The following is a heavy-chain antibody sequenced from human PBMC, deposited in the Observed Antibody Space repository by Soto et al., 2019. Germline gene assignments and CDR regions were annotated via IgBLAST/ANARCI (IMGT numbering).Heavy chain of an antibody. D-gene: IGHD3-9*01. Sequence: QLQESGPGLLKPSETLSLTCTVSCGSISSPSYNWGWVRQPPGKGPEWIGTIFHRGSTHYNPSLGARLAMSVATSKGQLSLTLTTVTAADTAVYYCTTVASGHFASWGQGAQVNVSS. J-gene: IGHJ4*02. V-gene: IGHV4-39*01. CDR1: CGSISSPSYN. CDR3: TTVASGHFAS. CDR2: IFHRGST.